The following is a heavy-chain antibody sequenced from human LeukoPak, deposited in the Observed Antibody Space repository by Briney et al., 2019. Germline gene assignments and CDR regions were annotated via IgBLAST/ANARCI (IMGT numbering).Heavy chain of an antibody. D-gene: IGHD3-10*01. J-gene: IGHJ4*02. CDR3: AKEQTSSGYFDY. Sequence: AGGSLRLSCAASGFTFNNYAMSWVRQAPGKGLEWVAAISGNGGRTYYTDSVKGRFTISRDNPKNTLYLLMNSLSAEDTALYYFAKEQTSSGYFDYWGQGTLVTVSS. CDR2: ISGNGGRT. V-gene: IGHV3-23*01. CDR1: GFTFNNYA.